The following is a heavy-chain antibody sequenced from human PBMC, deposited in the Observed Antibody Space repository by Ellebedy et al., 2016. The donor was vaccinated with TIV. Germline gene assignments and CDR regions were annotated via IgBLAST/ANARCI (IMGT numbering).Heavy chain of an antibody. CDR2: NRYSGNT. CDR3: ARGFSSWYEDY. J-gene: IGHJ4*02. V-gene: IGHV4-31*03. CDR1: GDSISTSDYY. Sequence: SETLSLXXTVSGDSISTSDYYWTWIRQHPGKGLEWIVYNRYSGNTYYNPSLKSRVTISLDTSKNQFSLKLSSVTAADTAGYYCARGFSSWYEDYWGQGTLVTVSS. D-gene: IGHD6-13*01.